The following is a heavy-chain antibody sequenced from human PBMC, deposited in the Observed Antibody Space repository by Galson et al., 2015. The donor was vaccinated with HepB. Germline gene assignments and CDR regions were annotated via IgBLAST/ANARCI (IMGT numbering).Heavy chain of an antibody. CDR1: GYTLTELS. V-gene: IGHV1-24*01. J-gene: IGHJ4*02. CDR2: FDPEDGET. D-gene: IGHD6-19*01. Sequence: SVKVSCKVSGYTLTELSMHWVRQAPGKGLEWMGGFDPEDGETIYAQKFQGRVTMTEDTSTDTAYMELSSLRSEDTAVYYCATVSGRAVAGTESFFDYWGQGTLVTVSS. CDR3: ATVSGRAVAGTESFFDY.